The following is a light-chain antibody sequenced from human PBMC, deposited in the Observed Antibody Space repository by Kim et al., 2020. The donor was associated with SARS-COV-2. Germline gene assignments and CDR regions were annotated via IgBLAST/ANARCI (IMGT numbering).Light chain of an antibody. V-gene: IGKV3-11*01. CDR1: QSVSSS. CDR2: HVS. Sequence: EIVLTQSPATLSLSPGERATLSFRASQSVSSSLAWYRQKPCQVPRLLIYHVSNRATGIPARFSGSGSGTDFTLTISSLEPEDFAVYYCQQRRNWPLTFGGGTKVDIK. J-gene: IGKJ4*01. CDR3: QQRRNWPLT.